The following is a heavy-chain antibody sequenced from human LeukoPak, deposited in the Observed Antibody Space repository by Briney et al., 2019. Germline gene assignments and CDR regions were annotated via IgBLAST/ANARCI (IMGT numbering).Heavy chain of an antibody. CDR1: GFTFSSCA. CDR2: ISGSGSDT. V-gene: IGHV3-23*01. J-gene: IGHJ4*02. D-gene: IGHD4-17*01. CDR3: AKDRLGDYSFDY. Sequence: GGCLRLSCAASGFTFSSCAINWVRQAPGKGLEWVSSISGSGSDTYYADSVKGRFTISRDNAKSTLYLQMNSLRAEDTAVYYCAKDRLGDYSFDYWGQGILVTVSS.